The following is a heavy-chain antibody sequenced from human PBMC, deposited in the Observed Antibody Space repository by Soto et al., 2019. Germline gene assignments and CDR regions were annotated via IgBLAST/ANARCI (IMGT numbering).Heavy chain of an antibody. CDR3: ARFIEVQGVFDY. CDR1: GGSFSSYY. V-gene: IGHV4-34*01. CDR2: INHSGST. J-gene: IGHJ4*02. Sequence: PSETLSLTCAVYGGSFSSYYWSWIRQPPGKGLEWIGEINHSGSTNYNPSLKSRVTTSVDTSKNQFSLKLSSVTAADTAVYYCARFIEVQGVFDYWGQGTLVTVSS.